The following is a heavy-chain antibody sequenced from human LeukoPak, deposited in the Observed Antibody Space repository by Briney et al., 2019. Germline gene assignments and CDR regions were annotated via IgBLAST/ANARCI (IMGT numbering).Heavy chain of an antibody. CDR3: ARDAGLSSNWYFDL. CDR2: IYHSGST. J-gene: IGHJ2*01. V-gene: IGHV4-59*12. D-gene: IGHD3-16*02. Sequence: SETLSLTCTVSGGSISSYYWSWIRQPPGKGLEWIGYIYHSGSTYYNPSLKSRVTISVDRSKNQFSLKLSSVTAADTAVYYCARDAGLSSNWYFDLWGRGTLVTVSS. CDR1: GGSISSYY.